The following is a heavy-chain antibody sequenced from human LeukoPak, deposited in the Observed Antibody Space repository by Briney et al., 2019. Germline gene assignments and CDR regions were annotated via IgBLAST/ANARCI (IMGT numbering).Heavy chain of an antibody. CDR2: VYTSGST. J-gene: IGHJ3*02. CDR1: GGSISGYY. D-gene: IGHD1-7*01. Sequence: SETLSLTCSVSGGSISGYYWTWIRQPAGKGLEWIGRVYTSGSTHYNPSVKTRLTMSVDTSKNQFSLKLSSVTAADTAVYYCARLITGTTTAFDIWGQGTMVTVSS. V-gene: IGHV4-4*07. CDR3: ARLITGTTTAFDI.